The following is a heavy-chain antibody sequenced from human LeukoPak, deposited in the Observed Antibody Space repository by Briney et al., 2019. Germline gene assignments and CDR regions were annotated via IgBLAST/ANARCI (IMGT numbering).Heavy chain of an antibody. V-gene: IGHV3-7*01. CDR2: IKQDGSEK. J-gene: IGHJ3*02. Sequence: GGSLRLSCAASGFTFSSYWMSWVRQAPGKGLEWVANIKQDGSEKYYVDSVKGRFTISRDNAKNSLYLQMNSLRAEDTAVYYCARFPFVPVAGDAFDIWGQGTMVTVSS. D-gene: IGHD6-19*01. CDR1: GFTFSSYW. CDR3: ARFPFVPVAGDAFDI.